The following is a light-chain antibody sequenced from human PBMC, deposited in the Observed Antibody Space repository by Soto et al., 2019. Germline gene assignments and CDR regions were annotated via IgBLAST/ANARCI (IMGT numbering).Light chain of an antibody. CDR2: DVT. Sequence: LTHSPSASGSPGQSVTISCTGTISDIGGYNSVSWYQQHPGKAPKVIIYDVTKRPSGVPDRFSGSKSGNTASLTVSALQAEDEADYYCSSYTDRKNLVFGTGTKVTVL. CDR3: SSYTDRKNLV. CDR1: ISDIGGYNS. J-gene: IGLJ1*01. V-gene: IGLV2-8*01.